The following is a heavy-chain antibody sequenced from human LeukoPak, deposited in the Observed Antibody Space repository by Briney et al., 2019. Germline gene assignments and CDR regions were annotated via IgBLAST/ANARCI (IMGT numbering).Heavy chain of an antibody. V-gene: IGHV3-43*02. CDR3: AKDSDLWDNWFDP. CDR2: ISGDGGSK. CDR1: GFTFDDYA. J-gene: IGHJ5*02. Sequence: GGSLRLSCAASGFTFDDYAMHWVRQAPGKGLEWVSLISGDGGSKYYADSVKGRFNISRDNSKNSLYLQMNSLRTEDTALYYCAKDSDLWDNWFDPWGQGTLVTVSS. D-gene: IGHD3-16*01.